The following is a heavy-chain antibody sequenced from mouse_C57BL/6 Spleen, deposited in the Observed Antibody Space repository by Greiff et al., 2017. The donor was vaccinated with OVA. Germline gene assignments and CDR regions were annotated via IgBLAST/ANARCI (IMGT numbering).Heavy chain of an antibody. CDR1: GYTFTSYW. J-gene: IGHJ4*01. CDR3: AREGVTTRDYAMDY. Sequence: QVQLKQPGTELVKPGASVKLSCKASGYTFTSYWTHWVKQRPGQGLEWIGNINPSNGGTNYNEKFKSKATLTVDKSSSTAYMQLSSLTSEDSAVYYCAREGVTTRDYAMDYWGQGTSVTVSS. CDR2: INPSNGGT. D-gene: IGHD2-2*01. V-gene: IGHV1-53*01.